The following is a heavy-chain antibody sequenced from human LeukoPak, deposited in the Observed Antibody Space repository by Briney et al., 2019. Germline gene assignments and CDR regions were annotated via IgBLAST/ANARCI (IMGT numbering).Heavy chain of an antibody. CDR2: IYTSGST. CDR1: GGSINSGSYY. V-gene: IGHV4-61*02. D-gene: IGHD3-10*01. Sequence: PSETLSLTCTVSGGSINSGSYYYHWIRQPAGNGLEWIGRIYTSGSTIYNPSLESRVTISVDTSKNQVSLKLTSVTAADTALYYCATSRFSGGLGRFDPWGQGTLVTVSS. J-gene: IGHJ5*02. CDR3: ATSRFSGGLGRFDP.